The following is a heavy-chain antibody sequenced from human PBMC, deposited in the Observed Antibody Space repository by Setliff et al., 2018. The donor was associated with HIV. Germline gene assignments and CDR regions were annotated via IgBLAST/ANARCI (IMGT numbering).Heavy chain of an antibody. CDR2: MNPNSGNT. V-gene: IGHV1-8*02. CDR1: GYTFSRYG. CDR3: ARWVPHWSSTSRYHWLFQYMDV. Sequence: ASVKVSCKASGYTFSRYGISWVRQATGQGLEWMGWMNPNSGNTGYAQRFQGRVSMTRNTSIGTAYMELSSLRSEGTAVYYCARWVPHWSSTSRYHWLFQYMDVWGEGTTVTVS. J-gene: IGHJ6*03. D-gene: IGHD2-2*01.